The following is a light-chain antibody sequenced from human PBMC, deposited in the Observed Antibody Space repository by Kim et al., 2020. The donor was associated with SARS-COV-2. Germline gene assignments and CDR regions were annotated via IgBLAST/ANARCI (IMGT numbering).Light chain of an antibody. V-gene: IGLV2-8*01. CDR2: EVT. Sequence: QSALTQPPSASGSPGQSVTISCTGTSSDVGGYNYVSWYQQHPGKAPKLIIYEVTERPSGVPNRFSGSKSGNTASLTVSGLQAEGEANYYCSSFAGSSVVFGGGTQLTVL. CDR3: SSFAGSSVV. J-gene: IGLJ2*01. CDR1: SSDVGGYNY.